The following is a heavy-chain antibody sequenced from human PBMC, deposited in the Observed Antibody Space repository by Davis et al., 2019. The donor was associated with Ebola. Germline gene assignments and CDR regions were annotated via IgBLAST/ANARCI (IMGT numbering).Heavy chain of an antibody. CDR1: GLAFGDHG. J-gene: IGHJ5*02. CDR2: INWNGANT. Sequence: GESLKISCAASGLAFGDHGMSWVRQAPGKGLEWVSTINWNGANTGYADSVKGRFTISRDNAKNSLYLQMNSLRAEDTAVYYCMRWSLYSGHDCDLWGQGTLVTVSS. V-gene: IGHV3-20*04. D-gene: IGHD1-26*01. CDR3: MRWSLYSGHDCDL.